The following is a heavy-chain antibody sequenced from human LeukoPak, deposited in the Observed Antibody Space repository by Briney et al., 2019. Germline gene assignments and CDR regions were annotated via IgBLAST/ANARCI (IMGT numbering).Heavy chain of an antibody. Sequence: SVKVSCKASGGTFSSYAISWVRHAPGQGLEWMGRIIPILGIANYAQKFQGRVTITADKSTSTAYMELSSLRSEDTAVYYCARDTADGARDYYYGMDVWGQGTTVTVSS. J-gene: IGHJ6*02. CDR1: GGTFSSYA. CDR3: ARDTADGARDYYYGMDV. CDR2: IIPILGIA. D-gene: IGHD6-6*01. V-gene: IGHV1-69*04.